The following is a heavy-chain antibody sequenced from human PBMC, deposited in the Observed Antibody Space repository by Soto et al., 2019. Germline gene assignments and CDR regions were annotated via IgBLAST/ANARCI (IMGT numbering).Heavy chain of an antibody. V-gene: IGHV1-3*01. CDR1: GYTFTSYA. D-gene: IGHD4-17*01. CDR3: ARGYGGYFHWFDP. J-gene: IGHJ5*02. Sequence: QVQLVQSGAEVKKPGASVKVSCKASGYTFTSYAMHWVRQAPGQRLEWMGWINAGNGNTKYSQKFQGRVTINSDTSASTAYMDLSSLRSEDTAVYYCARGYGGYFHWFDPWGQGTLVTVSS. CDR2: INAGNGNT.